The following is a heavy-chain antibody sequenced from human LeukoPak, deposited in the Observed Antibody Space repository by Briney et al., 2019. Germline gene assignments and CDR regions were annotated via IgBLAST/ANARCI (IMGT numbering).Heavy chain of an antibody. CDR2: IIPIFGTA. CDR1: GGTFSSYA. CDR3: ARTESHSPSGPFDY. V-gene: IGHV1-69*06. J-gene: IGHJ4*02. Sequence: SVKVSCKASGGTFSSYAISWVRQAPGQGLERMGGIIPIFGTANYAQKFQGRVTITADKSTSTAYMELSSLRSEDTAMYYCARTESHSPSGPFDYWGQGTLVTVSS. D-gene: IGHD2/OR15-2a*01.